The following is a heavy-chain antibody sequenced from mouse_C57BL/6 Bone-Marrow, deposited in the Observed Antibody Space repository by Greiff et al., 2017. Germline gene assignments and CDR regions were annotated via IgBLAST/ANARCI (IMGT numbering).Heavy chain of an antibody. Sequence: EVQGVESGGGLVKPGGSLKLSCAASGFTFSDYGMHWVRQAPEKGLAWVAYISSGSSTIYYADTVKGRFTISRDNAKNTLFLQMTSLRSEDTAMYYCARHYYGSSYWYFDVWGTGTTVTVSS. CDR2: ISSGSSTI. CDR3: ARHYYGSSYWYFDV. J-gene: IGHJ1*03. D-gene: IGHD1-1*01. V-gene: IGHV5-17*01. CDR1: GFTFSDYG.